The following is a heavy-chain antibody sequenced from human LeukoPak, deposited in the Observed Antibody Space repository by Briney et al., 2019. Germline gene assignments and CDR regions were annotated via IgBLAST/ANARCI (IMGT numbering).Heavy chain of an antibody. Sequence: GGSLRLSCAASGFTFSSYEMNWVRQAPGKGLEWVSYISSSGSTIYYADSVKGRFTISRDNAKNSLYLQMNSLRAEDTAVYYCARDFSNAVNTPRFDYWGQGTLVTVSS. CDR3: ARDFSNAVNTPRFDY. D-gene: IGHD3-22*01. V-gene: IGHV3-48*03. CDR2: ISSSGSTI. CDR1: GFTFSSYE. J-gene: IGHJ4*02.